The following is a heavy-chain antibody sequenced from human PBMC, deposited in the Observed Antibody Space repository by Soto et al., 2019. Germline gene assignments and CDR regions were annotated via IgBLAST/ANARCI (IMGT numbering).Heavy chain of an antibody. Sequence: QVQLQESGPGLVKPSQTLSLTCTVSGGSISSGGYYWSWIRQHPGKGLEWIGYIYYRGSTYYNPSLKSRVTISVDTSKDQFSQKLSSVTAADTAVYYCARYDWGYGMHVRGQGTTVTVSS. CDR2: IYYRGST. D-gene: IGHD3-16*01. CDR3: ARYDWGYGMHV. J-gene: IGHJ6*02. CDR1: GGSISSGGYY. V-gene: IGHV4-31*03.